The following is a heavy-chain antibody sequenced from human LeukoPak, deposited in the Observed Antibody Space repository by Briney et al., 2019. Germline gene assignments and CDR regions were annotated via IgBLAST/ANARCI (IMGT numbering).Heavy chain of an antibody. J-gene: IGHJ3*01. CDR1: GFTFSNAW. CDR2: IKSRTDGGTT. V-gene: IGHV3-15*01. CDR3: TTLRSAAFHV. D-gene: IGHD3-16*01. Sequence: GGSLRLSCAASGFTFSNAWMSWVRQAPGKGLEWVGRIKSRTDGGTTDYAAPVKGKFTFSRDDSKNTLYLQMNSLKTEDTAVYYCTTLRSAAFHVWGQGTMVTVSS.